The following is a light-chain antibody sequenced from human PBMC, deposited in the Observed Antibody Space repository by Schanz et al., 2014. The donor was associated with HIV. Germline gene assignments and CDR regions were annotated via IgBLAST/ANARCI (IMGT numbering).Light chain of an antibody. J-gene: IGLJ1*01. V-gene: IGLV2-14*01. CDR1: SSDVGGYNY. CDR3: TSYGGPNTYV. CDR2: EVS. Sequence: QSVLTQPASVSGSPGQSITISCTGTSSDVGGYNYVSWYQQHPGKAPKLMIYEVSKRPSGVSNRFSGSKSGNTASLTVSGLQAEDEADYYCTSYGGPNTYVFRSGTKLTVL.